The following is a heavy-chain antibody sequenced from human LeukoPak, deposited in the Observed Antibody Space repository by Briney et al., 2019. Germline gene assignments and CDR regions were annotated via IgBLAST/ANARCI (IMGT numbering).Heavy chain of an antibody. Sequence: GGSLRHSCAASGFTFSDYYMSWIRQAPGKGLEWVSYISSSGSTIYYADSVKGRFTISRDNAKNSLYLQMNSLRVEDTALYYCARDVDTTGHYGRFDPWGQGTLVTVSS. CDR2: ISSSGSTI. CDR1: GFTFSDYY. D-gene: IGHD3-22*01. CDR3: ARDVDTTGHYGRFDP. J-gene: IGHJ5*02. V-gene: IGHV3-11*04.